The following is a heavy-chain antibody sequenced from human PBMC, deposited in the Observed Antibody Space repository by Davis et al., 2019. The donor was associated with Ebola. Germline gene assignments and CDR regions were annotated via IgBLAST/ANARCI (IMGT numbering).Heavy chain of an antibody. Sequence: PGGSLRLSCAASAFTFSSSAMHWVRQAPGKGLEWVAVISYDGTNKYYADSVKGRFTISRDNSKDTMFLQMNSLRAGDTAVYYCARDYNSGSYRSYYGMDVWGQGTTVTVSS. CDR3: ARDYNSGSYRSYYGMDV. V-gene: IGHV3-30-3*01. D-gene: IGHD3-10*01. J-gene: IGHJ6*02. CDR2: ISYDGTNK. CDR1: AFTFSSSA.